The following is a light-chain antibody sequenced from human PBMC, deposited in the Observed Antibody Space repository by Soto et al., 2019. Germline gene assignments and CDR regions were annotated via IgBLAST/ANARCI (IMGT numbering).Light chain of an antibody. CDR1: SSDVGGYNY. CDR3: SSYTSSSPYV. Sequence: QSVLTQPASVSGSPGQSITISCTGTSSDVGGYNYVSWYQQHPGKAPKLMIYEVSNRPSGVSNRFSGSKSGNTASLTISGLQDDDEADCYCSSYTSSSPYVFGTGTKVTVL. CDR2: EVS. J-gene: IGLJ1*01. V-gene: IGLV2-14*01.